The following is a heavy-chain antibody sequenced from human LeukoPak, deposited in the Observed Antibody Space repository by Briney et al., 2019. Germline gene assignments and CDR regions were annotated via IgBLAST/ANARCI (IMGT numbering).Heavy chain of an antibody. CDR1: GDSFSGYY. CDR3: ATNVPGTTYFDP. J-gene: IGHJ4*02. D-gene: IGHD1-14*01. Sequence: KPSETLSLTCAVYGDSFSGYYWTWIRQPPGKGLEWIGEINHSGSTNYSPSLKSRVTISVDTSKNQFSLNLTSVTAADTAAYYCATNVPGTTYFDPWGQGTLVTVSS. V-gene: IGHV4-34*01. CDR2: INHSGST.